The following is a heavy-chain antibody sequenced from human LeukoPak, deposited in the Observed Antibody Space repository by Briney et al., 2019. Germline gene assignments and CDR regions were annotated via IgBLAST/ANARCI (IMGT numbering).Heavy chain of an antibody. CDR1: GFTFTNNF. D-gene: IGHD4-17*01. Sequence: GGSLRLSCAASGFTFTNNFMSWVRQVPGKGLEWVANIKQDGSEKTYADSVRGRFTIFRDNAKDSVYLQMNSLRAEDTAVYYCARVYGAPFYYYYYMDVWGKGTTVTISS. V-gene: IGHV3-7*01. CDR2: IKQDGSEK. CDR3: ARVYGAPFYYYYYMDV. J-gene: IGHJ6*03.